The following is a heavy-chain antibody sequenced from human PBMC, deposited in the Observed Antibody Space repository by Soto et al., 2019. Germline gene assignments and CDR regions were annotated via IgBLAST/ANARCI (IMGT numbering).Heavy chain of an antibody. V-gene: IGHV1-69*13. CDR3: ARQIVVVPAARNYYYYYGMDV. CDR1: VGSFSSYA. Sequence: SVKVSCKASVGSFSSYAISWVRQAPGQGLEWMGGIIPIFGTANYAQKFQGRVTVTADESTSTAYMELSSLRSEDTAVYYCARQIVVVPAARNYYYYYGMDVWGQGTTVTVSS. D-gene: IGHD2-2*01. J-gene: IGHJ6*02. CDR2: IIPIFGTA.